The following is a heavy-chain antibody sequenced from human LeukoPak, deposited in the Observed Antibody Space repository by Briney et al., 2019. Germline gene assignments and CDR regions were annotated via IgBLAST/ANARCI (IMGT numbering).Heavy chain of an antibody. CDR3: AKSLRFLEWLLDY. CDR1: GLTFNNNW. Sequence: GGSLRLSCAASGLTFNNNWMSWVRQAPGKGLEWVSAISSSGGSTYYADSVKGRFTISRDNSKNTLYLQMNSLRAEDTAVYYCAKSLRFLEWLLDYWGQGTLVTVSS. D-gene: IGHD3-3*01. J-gene: IGHJ4*02. V-gene: IGHV3-23*01. CDR2: ISSSGGST.